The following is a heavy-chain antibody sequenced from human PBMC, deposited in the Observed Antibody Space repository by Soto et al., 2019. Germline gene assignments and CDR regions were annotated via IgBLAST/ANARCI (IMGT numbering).Heavy chain of an antibody. Sequence: GASVKVSCKASGYTFTSYDINWVRQATGQGLEWMGWMNPNSGNTGYAQKFQGRVTMTRNTSISTAYMELSSLRSEDTAVYYCARYCSGGSCSHHPDYYYMDVWGKGTTVTVSS. CDR1: GYTFTSYD. CDR2: MNPNSGNT. D-gene: IGHD2-15*01. J-gene: IGHJ6*03. V-gene: IGHV1-8*01. CDR3: ARYCSGGSCSHHPDYYYMDV.